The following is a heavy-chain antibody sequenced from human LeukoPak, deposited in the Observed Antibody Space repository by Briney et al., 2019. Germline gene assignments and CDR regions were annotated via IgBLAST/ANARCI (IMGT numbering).Heavy chain of an antibody. D-gene: IGHD1-26*01. Sequence: GGSLRLSCAASGFTFSSYSMSWVRQAPGKGLEWVSSISSSSSYIYYADSVKGRFTISRDNAKNSLYLQMNSLRAEDTAVYYCARGGEWELPYWGQGTLVTVSS. CDR1: GFTFSSYS. V-gene: IGHV3-21*01. CDR2: ISSSSSYI. J-gene: IGHJ4*02. CDR3: ARGGEWELPY.